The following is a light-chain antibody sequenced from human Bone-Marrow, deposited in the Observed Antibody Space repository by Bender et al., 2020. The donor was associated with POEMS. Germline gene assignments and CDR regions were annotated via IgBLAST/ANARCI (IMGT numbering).Light chain of an antibody. J-gene: IGLJ3*02. Sequence: QSALTQPASVSGSPGQSITIPCTGTSSDVGAHNYVSWYQQHPGKAPKLMIYDVSNRPSGVSNRFSGSKSGNTASLTISGLQAEDEAHYYCSSYITSATWVFGGGTKLTVL. CDR2: DVS. V-gene: IGLV2-14*03. CDR3: SSYITSATWV. CDR1: SSDVGAHNY.